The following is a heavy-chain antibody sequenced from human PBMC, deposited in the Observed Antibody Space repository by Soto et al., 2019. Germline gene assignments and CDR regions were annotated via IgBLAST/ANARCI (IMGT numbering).Heavy chain of an antibody. J-gene: IGHJ4*02. CDR3: ARSLPDSRNDY. V-gene: IGHV1-69*02. D-gene: IGHD2-15*01. Sequence: QVQLVQSGAEVKKPGSSVKVSCKASGGTFSSYTISWVRQAPGQGLEWMGRIIPILGIANYAQKFQGRVTITAEKSTSTAYMELSSLSSEDTAVYYCARSLPDSRNDYWGQGTLVTVSS. CDR1: GGTFSSYT. CDR2: IIPILGIA.